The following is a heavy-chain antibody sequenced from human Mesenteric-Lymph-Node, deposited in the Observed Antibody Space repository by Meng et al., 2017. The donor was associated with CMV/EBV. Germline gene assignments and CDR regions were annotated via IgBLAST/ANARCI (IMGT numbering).Heavy chain of an antibody. CDR2: IHYSGSD. J-gene: IGHJ5*02. V-gene: IGHV4-30-4*08. Sequence: SAASSGSGDYCWSWIRQPPGKGLEWIGYIHYSGSDDYNPSLKSRVTISVDTSKNQFSLKLRSVTAADTAVYYCARDTRVGASDWFDPWGLGILVTVSS. CDR1: AASSGSGDYC. CDR3: ARDTRVGASDWFDP. D-gene: IGHD4-17*01.